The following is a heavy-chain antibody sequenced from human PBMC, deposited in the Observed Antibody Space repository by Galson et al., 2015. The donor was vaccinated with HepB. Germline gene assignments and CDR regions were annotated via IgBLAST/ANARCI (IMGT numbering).Heavy chain of an antibody. CDR3: ARDFSIAAAGPSDLQLGY. CDR2: IWYDGSNK. J-gene: IGHJ4*02. Sequence: SLRLSCAASGFTFSSYGMHWVRQAPGKGLEWVAVIWYDGSNKYYADSVKGRFTISRDNSKNTLYLQMNSLRAEDTAVYYCARDFSIAAAGPSDLQLGYWGQGTLVTVSS. D-gene: IGHD6-13*01. CDR1: GFTFSSYG. V-gene: IGHV3-33*01.